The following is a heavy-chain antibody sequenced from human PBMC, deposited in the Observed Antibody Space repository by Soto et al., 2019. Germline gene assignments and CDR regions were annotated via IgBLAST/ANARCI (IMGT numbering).Heavy chain of an antibody. CDR3: ARESYYDSSDTYYYYGMDV. J-gene: IGHJ6*02. CDR1: GGSFSGYY. V-gene: IGHV4-34*01. CDR2: INHSGST. Sequence: SETLSLTCAVYGGSFSGYYWSWIRQPPGKGLEWIGEINHSGSTNYNPSLKSRVTISVDTSKNQFSLKLSSVTAADTAVYYCARESYYDSSDTYYYYGMDVWGQGTTVTVSS. D-gene: IGHD3-22*01.